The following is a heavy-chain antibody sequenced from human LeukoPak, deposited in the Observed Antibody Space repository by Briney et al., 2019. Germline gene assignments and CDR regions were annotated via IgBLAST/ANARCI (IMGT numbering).Heavy chain of an antibody. CDR1: GFTFSDYY. CDR3: ARVSKYSSSLFFYY. V-gene: IGHV3-11*06. J-gene: IGHJ4*02. CDR2: ISSSSSYT. D-gene: IGHD6-13*01. Sequence: GGSLRLSCAASGFTFSDYYMSWIRQAREKGLEWVSYISSSSSYTNYADSVKGRFTISRDNAKNSLYLQMNSLRAEDTAVYYCARVSKYSSSLFFYYWSQGTLVTVFS.